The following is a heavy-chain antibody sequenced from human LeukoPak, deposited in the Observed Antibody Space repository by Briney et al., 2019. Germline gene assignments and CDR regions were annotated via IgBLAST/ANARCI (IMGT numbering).Heavy chain of an antibody. Sequence: SETLSLTCPVSGGSISSSSYYWGWIRQPPGKGLEWIGSIYYSGSTYYNPSLKSRVTISVDTSKNQFSLKLSSVTAADTAVYYCAREELLYDYWGQGTLVTVSS. J-gene: IGHJ4*02. V-gene: IGHV4-39*07. CDR2: IYYSGST. D-gene: IGHD1-26*01. CDR1: GGSISSSSYY. CDR3: AREELLYDY.